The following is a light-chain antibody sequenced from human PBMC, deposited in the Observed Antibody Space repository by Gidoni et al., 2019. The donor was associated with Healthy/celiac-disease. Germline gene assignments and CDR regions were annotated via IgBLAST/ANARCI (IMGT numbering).Light chain of an antibody. Sequence: QSALTQPASVSGPPRQSITISCPGTSSDVGGYNYVSWYQQHPGKAPKLMIYEVSKRPSGVSNRFSGSKSGNTASLTISGLQAEDEADYYCSSYTSSSTLVFGGGTKLTVL. V-gene: IGLV2-14*01. J-gene: IGLJ3*02. CDR2: EVS. CDR1: SSDVGGYNY. CDR3: SSYTSSSTLV.